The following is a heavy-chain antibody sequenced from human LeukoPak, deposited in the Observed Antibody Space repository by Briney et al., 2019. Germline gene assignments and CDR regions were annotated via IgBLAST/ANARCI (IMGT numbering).Heavy chain of an antibody. CDR2: IRSKVYGGTT. J-gene: IGHJ4*02. Sequence: GGSLRLSCRSSGFTFGDYVMTWVRQAPGKGLEWVGFIRSKVYGGTTGYAASVKGRFIISRDDSKSIAYLQMNSLETEDTAVYYCTRDYGGFDYWGQGTLVTVSS. CDR3: TRDYGGFDY. D-gene: IGHD4-23*01. CDR1: GFTFGDYV. V-gene: IGHV3-49*04.